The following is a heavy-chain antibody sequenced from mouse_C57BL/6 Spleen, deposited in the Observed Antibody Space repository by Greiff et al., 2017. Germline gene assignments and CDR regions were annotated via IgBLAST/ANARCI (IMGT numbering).Heavy chain of an antibody. CDR3: TRGATVVATHYFDD. CDR2: ISSGGDYI. CDR1: GFTFSSYA. D-gene: IGHD1-1*01. Sequence: EVKLLESGEGLVKPGGSLKLSCAASGFTFSSYAMSWVRQTPEKRLEWVAYISSGGDYIYYADTVKGRFTISRDNARNTLYLQMSSLKSEDTAMYYCTRGATVVATHYFDDCGTDTTLTVSS. J-gene: IGHJ2*01. V-gene: IGHV5-9-1*02.